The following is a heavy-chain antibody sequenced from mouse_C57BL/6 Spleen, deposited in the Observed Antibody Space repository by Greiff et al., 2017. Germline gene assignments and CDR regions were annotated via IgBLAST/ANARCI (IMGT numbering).Heavy chain of an antibody. CDR3: ARDSARRAMDY. V-gene: IGHV3-5*01. CDR1: GISITTGNYR. Sequence: EVKLMESGPGLVKPSQTVFLTCTVTGISITTGNYRWSWIRQFPGNKLEWIGYIYYSGTINYTPSLTSRTTITRDTPKNQFFLEMNSLTAEDTATYYCARDSARRAMDYWGQGTSVTVSS. CDR2: IYYSGTI. D-gene: IGHD1-2*01. J-gene: IGHJ4*01.